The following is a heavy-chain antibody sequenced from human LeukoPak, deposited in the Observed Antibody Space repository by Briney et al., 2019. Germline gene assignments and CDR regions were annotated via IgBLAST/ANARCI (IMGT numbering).Heavy chain of an antibody. CDR2: VSSGSASV. CDR1: GFTFSRYS. D-gene: IGHD3-10*01. J-gene: IGHJ4*02. V-gene: IGHV3-48*04. CDR3: ASGGSYFDY. Sequence: GGYLRLSCAASGFTFSRYSMSWVRQAPGKGLEWLSFVSSGSASVDYADSVKGRFTISRDNAKNSLYLQMNSLTVEDTAVYYCASGGSYFDYWGQGTLVTVSS.